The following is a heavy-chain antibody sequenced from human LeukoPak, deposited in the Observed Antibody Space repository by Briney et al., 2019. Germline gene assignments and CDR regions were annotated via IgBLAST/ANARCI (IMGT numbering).Heavy chain of an antibody. CDR2: IIPIYDPV. D-gene: IGHD2-21*02. Sequence: ASVKVSCKASGGTFSSYAFSCMRQAPGQGLEWMGRIIPIYDPVDYAQRFQGRVTITTDESTNTVYMELSSLRYEDTAVYYCAREPLGCGGDCHFDYWGQGTLVTVSS. CDR3: AREPLGCGGDCHFDY. CDR1: GGTFSSYA. J-gene: IGHJ4*02. V-gene: IGHV1-69*05.